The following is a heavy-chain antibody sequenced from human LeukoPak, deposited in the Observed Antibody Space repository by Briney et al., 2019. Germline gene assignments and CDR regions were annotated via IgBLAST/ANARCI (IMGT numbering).Heavy chain of an antibody. CDR2: ISAYNGNT. CDR3: ARQIDDYVWGGFDY. Sequence: ASVKVSCKASGYTFTGYGISWVRQAPGQGLEWMGWISAYNGNTNYAQKLQGRVTMTTDTSTSTAYMELRSLRSDDTAVYYCARQIDDYVWGGFDYWGQGTLVTVSS. V-gene: IGHV1-18*01. J-gene: IGHJ4*02. CDR1: GYTFTGYG. D-gene: IGHD3-16*01.